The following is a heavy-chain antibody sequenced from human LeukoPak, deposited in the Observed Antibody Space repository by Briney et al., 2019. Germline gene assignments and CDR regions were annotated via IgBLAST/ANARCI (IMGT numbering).Heavy chain of an antibody. J-gene: IGHJ5*01. CDR3: ARDLWNFYDDSGYYRDFDS. D-gene: IGHD3-22*01. CDR2: IGSYGGDT. CDR1: TSR. Sequence: ASVKVSCKATSRISWVRQAPGQGLEWMGWIGSYGGDTYYAQKFQGRITVTTDTSTSTVYMELRSLRSDDTAVYYCARDLWNFYDDSGYYRDFDSWGQGTLVTVSS. V-gene: IGHV1-18*01.